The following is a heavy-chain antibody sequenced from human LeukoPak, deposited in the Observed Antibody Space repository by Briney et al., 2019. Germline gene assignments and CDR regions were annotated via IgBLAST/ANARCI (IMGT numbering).Heavy chain of an antibody. CDR1: GFTFSAYG. J-gene: IGHJ4*02. CDR2: FSSSSDTI. Sequence: GGSLRLSCAVSGFTFSAYGMNWVRQAPGKGLEWVSHFSSSSDTIYYADSVKGRFTISRNNAKNSLYLQMDSLRAEDTAVYFCAGEGSGWLPNYWGQGTLVTVSS. V-gene: IGHV3-48*04. CDR3: AGEGSGWLPNY. D-gene: IGHD6-19*01.